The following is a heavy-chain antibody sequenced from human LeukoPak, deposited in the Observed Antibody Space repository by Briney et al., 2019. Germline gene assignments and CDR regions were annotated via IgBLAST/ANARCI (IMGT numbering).Heavy chain of an antibody. Sequence: GPSVKLSCKASGYTFTGYYMHWVRQAPGQGLEWMGWINPNSGGTNYAQKSQGRVPMTRATSISTAYRELSRLRSDDTAVFYWATAAPKRAIDYWGQGALVTVSS. CDR1: GYTFTGYY. CDR3: ATAAPKRAIDY. V-gene: IGHV1-2*02. J-gene: IGHJ4*02. D-gene: IGHD1-26*01. CDR2: INPNSGGT.